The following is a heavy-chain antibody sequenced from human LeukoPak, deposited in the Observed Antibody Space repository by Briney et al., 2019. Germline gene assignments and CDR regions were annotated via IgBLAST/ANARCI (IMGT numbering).Heavy chain of an antibody. CDR1: GFTFSSYS. J-gene: IGHJ4*02. CDR3: ARGGHYCSSTSCYAATFDY. CDR2: ISDSSIYI. D-gene: IGHD2-2*01. V-gene: IGHV3-21*01. Sequence: PGGSLRLSCEASGFTFSSYSMNWVRQAPGKGLEWVSSISDSSIYIYYADSVKGRFTISRDNAKNSLYLQMNSLRAEDTAVYYCARGGHYCSSTSCYAATFDYWGQGTLVTVSS.